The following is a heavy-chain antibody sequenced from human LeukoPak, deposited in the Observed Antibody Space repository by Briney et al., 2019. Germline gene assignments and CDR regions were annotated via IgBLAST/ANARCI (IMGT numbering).Heavy chain of an antibody. Sequence: PGGSLRLSCAASGFTFSSYAMSWVRQAPGKGPEWVSAISGSGGSTCYADSVKGRFTISRDNSKNTLYLQMNSLRAEDTAVYYCAKPRYGSGSYYKSLYFDYWGQGTLVTVSS. J-gene: IGHJ4*02. D-gene: IGHD3-10*01. CDR2: ISGSGGST. CDR3: AKPRYGSGSYYKSLYFDY. V-gene: IGHV3-23*01. CDR1: GFTFSSYA.